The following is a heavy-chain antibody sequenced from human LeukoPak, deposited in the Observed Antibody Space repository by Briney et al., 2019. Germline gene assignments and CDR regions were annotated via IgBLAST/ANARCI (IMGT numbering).Heavy chain of an antibody. J-gene: IGHJ6*02. Sequence: GASVKVSCKASGYTFTSYAMHWVRQAPGQRLEWMGWINAGNGNTKYSQKFQGRVTITRGTSASTAYMELSSLRSEDTAVYYCARGGSSGYYYRKSMDVWGQGTTVTVSS. CDR3: ARGGSSGYYYRKSMDV. V-gene: IGHV1-3*01. D-gene: IGHD3-22*01. CDR2: INAGNGNT. CDR1: GYTFTSYA.